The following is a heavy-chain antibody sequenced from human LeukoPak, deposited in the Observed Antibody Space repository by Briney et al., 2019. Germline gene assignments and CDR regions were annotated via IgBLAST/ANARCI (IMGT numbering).Heavy chain of an antibody. CDR2: VKSRSAGETT. V-gene: IGHV3-15*01. J-gene: IGHJ4*02. CDR1: GFSIRNDW. D-gene: IGHD3-10*01. Sequence: GGSLRLSCAASGFSIRNDWMSWVRQAPGKGLEWVARVKSRSAGETTDYAAPVKGRFTISRDDSKNTLYLQMNSLKTEDTAVYYCTLIQGWGSGSYYRDFWGQATLVTVSS. CDR3: TLIQGWGSGSYYRDF.